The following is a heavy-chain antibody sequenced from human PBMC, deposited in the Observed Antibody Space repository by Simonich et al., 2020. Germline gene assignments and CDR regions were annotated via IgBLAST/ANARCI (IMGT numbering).Heavy chain of an antibody. CDR2: IVSMGSTI. J-gene: IGHJ4*02. CDR3: ARHYYGDYYFDY. D-gene: IGHD4-17*01. Sequence: EVQLVESGGGLVQPGGSLRLSCAASGFTFSSYEMNWVRQAPGRGLELVSYIVSMGSTIYYADSVKGRFTISRDNAKNSLYLQMNSLRAEDTAVYYCARHYYGDYYFDYWGQGTLVTVSS. V-gene: IGHV3-48*03. CDR1: GFTFSSYE.